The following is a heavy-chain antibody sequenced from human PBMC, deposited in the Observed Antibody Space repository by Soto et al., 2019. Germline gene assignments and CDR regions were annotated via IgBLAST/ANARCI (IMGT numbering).Heavy chain of an antibody. Sequence: QVQLVQSGAEVKKPGASVNVSCKTSGYIFSSHGVSWVRQAPGRGLEWMGWISSYNGNTRFAQKFQERPTMSTDAATTTAYMGLRSLTSDDTAMYYCARGAAGRDYYFGMDAWGQGTTVTVSS. CDR2: ISSYNGNT. CDR3: ARGAAGRDYYFGMDA. J-gene: IGHJ6*02. V-gene: IGHV1-18*01. D-gene: IGHD6-13*01. CDR1: GYIFSSHG.